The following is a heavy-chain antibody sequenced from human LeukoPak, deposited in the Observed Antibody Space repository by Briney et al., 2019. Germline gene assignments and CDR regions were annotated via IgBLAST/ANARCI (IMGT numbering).Heavy chain of an antibody. J-gene: IGHJ5*02. Sequence: GASVKVSRKTSGYSFTGDYIHWARLAPGQGLEWMGWINPNTGATRCAQKLQGNVTLTRDTSISTAYMELTNLRSDDTAVYYCARGVIVGFDPWGQGTLVTVSS. D-gene: IGHD3-16*02. CDR1: GYSFTGDY. CDR3: ARGVIVGFDP. V-gene: IGHV1-2*02. CDR2: INPNTGAT.